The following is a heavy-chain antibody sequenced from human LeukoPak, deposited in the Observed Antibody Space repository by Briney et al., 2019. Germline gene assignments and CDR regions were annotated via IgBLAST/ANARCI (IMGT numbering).Heavy chain of an antibody. Sequence: GGSLRLSCAASGFTFSSYAMHWVRQAPGKGLEWVAVISSDGSNRYYADSVQGRFTLSRDNSKNTLYLQMNSLRAEDTAVYYCARRFGELSPYYHYYYGMDVWGQGTTVTVSS. CDR1: GFTFSSYA. D-gene: IGHD3-10*01. CDR2: ISSDGSNR. V-gene: IGHV3-30*04. CDR3: ARRFGELSPYYHYYYGMDV. J-gene: IGHJ6*02.